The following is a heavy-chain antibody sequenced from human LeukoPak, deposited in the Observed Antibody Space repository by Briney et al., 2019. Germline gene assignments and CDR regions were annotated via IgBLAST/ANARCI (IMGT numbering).Heavy chain of an antibody. CDR3: ARRFGWNDVAYFDY. V-gene: IGHV5-51*01. J-gene: IGHJ4*02. CDR2: IYPGDSDT. D-gene: IGHD1-1*01. Sequence: GESLKISCETSGYSFTSNWIAWVRQKPGKGLEWMGIIYPGDSDTRYSPSFQGQVTISADKSISTAYLQWSSLKASDTAMYYCARRFGWNDVAYFDYWGQGTLVTVSS. CDR1: GYSFTSNW.